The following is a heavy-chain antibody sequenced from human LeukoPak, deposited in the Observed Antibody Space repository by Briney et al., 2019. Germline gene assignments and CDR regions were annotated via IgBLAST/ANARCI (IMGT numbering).Heavy chain of an antibody. CDR3: ARVSVGGHGDY. CDR1: GYTFTCYY. Sequence: ASVKVSCKASGYTFTCYYMHWVRQAPGQGLEWMGIINPSGGSTSYAQKFQGRVTMTRDTSTSTVYMELSSLRSEDTAVYYCARVSVGGHGDYWGQGTLVTVSS. CDR2: INPSGGST. V-gene: IGHV1-46*03. D-gene: IGHD4-17*01. J-gene: IGHJ4*02.